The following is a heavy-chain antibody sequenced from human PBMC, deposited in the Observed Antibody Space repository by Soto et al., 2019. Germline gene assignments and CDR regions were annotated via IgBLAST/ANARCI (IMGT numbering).Heavy chain of an antibody. D-gene: IGHD3-22*01. Sequence: PSETLSLTCRVSDGSMNSDSSYWGWIHQPPGKGLEWIGVINHSGSTYHNLSLKGRVTMSVDASRNQFSLKLTSMTAADTAVYYCARLGGYVSVGYYYLWDSWGQGTLVTVSS. V-gene: IGHV4-39*01. J-gene: IGHJ4*02. CDR2: INHSGST. CDR3: ARLGGYVSVGYYYLWDS. CDR1: DGSMNSDSSY.